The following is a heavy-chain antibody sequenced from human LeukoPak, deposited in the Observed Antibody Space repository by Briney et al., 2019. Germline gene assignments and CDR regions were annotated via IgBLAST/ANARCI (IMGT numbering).Heavy chain of an antibody. CDR2: IIPIFGTA. CDR1: GYIFTNFG. V-gene: IGHV1-69*06. Sequence: ASVKVSCKASGYIFTNFGISWVRQAPGQGLEWMGGIIPIFGTANYAQKFQGRVTITADKSTSTAYMELSSLRSEDTAVYYCARGAPRYFDWSIGYWGQGTLVTVSS. CDR3: ARGAPRYFDWSIGY. J-gene: IGHJ4*02. D-gene: IGHD3-9*01.